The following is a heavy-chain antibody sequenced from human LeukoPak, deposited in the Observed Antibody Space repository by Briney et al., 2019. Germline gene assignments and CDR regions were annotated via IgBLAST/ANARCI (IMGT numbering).Heavy chain of an antibody. V-gene: IGHV5-51*01. D-gene: IGHD1-26*01. J-gene: IGHJ4*02. CDR3: TRRHSGSYAARDHHDHSQCFDC. Sequence: GESLKISCKGSGYRFTSYWIGWVRQMPGKGLEWMGIIYPGDSDTRYSPSFQGQVTISADKSISTAYLQWSSLKASDTAMYYCTRRHSGSYAARDHHDHSQCFDCWGQGTLVTVSS. CDR1: GYRFTSYW. CDR2: IYPGDSDT.